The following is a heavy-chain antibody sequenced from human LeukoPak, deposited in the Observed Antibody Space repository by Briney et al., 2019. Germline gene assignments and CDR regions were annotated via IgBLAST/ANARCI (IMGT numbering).Heavy chain of an antibody. CDR2: IGSDGDGT. D-gene: IGHD1-14*01. CDR1: GFPFSTLG. Sequence: GGSLRLSCSASGFPFSTLGMHWVRQAPGKGLEHVSTIGSDGDGTYYADSVKDRFIISRDNSKNAVYRQMSSLRPEDTAVYYCVSPVFINFWGQGTLVTVSS. CDR3: VSPVFINF. V-gene: IGHV3-64D*06. J-gene: IGHJ4*01.